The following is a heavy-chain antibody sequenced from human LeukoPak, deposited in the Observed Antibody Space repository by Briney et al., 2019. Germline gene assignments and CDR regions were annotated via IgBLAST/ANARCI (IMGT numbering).Heavy chain of an antibody. CDR3: ARGRGIAAAGFRLVTTGYFDY. V-gene: IGHV4-34*01. CDR2: INHSGST. Sequence: SETLSLTCTVSGGSISSYYWSWIRQPPGKGLEWIGEINHSGSTNYNPSLKSRVTISVDTSKNQFSLKLSSVTAADTAVYYCARGRGIAAAGFRLVTTGYFDYWGQGTLVTVSS. CDR1: GGSISSYY. D-gene: IGHD6-13*01. J-gene: IGHJ4*02.